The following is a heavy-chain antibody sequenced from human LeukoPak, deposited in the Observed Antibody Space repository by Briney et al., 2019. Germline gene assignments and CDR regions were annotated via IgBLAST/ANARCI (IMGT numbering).Heavy chain of an antibody. D-gene: IGHD4-11*01. J-gene: IGHJ4*02. V-gene: IGHV1-2*02. CDR3: AREDYSNYEVNY. Sequence: EASVKVSCKASGGTFSSYAISWVRQAPGQGLEWMGWINPDSGGTNYAQKFQGRVTMTRDTSISTAYMELSRLRSDDTAVYYCAREDYSNYEVNYWGQGTLVTVSS. CDR2: INPDSGGT. CDR1: GGTFSSYA.